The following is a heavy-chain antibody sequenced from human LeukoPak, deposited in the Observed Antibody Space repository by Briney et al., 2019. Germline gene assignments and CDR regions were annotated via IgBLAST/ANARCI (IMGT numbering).Heavy chain of an antibody. CDR2: INPRGGST. J-gene: IGHJ4*02. CDR1: GDTFTSYY. CDR3: ARDSGYYYDSSGYYYGAGRRAPFDY. D-gene: IGHD3-22*01. V-gene: IGHV1-46*01. Sequence: ASVKVSCKASGDTFTSYYIHWVRQAPGQGLEWMGTINPRGGSTNYAQKFQDRVTMTRDTSTSTVYMELSSLRSEDTAVYYCARDSGYYYDSSGYYYGAGRRAPFDYWGQGTLVTVSS.